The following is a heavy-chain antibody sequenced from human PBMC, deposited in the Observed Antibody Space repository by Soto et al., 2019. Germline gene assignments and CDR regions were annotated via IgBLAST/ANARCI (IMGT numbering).Heavy chain of an antibody. Sequence: QVQLQESGPGLVKPSGTLSLTCAVSGGSISSSNWWSWVRQPPGKGLEWIGEIYHSGSTNYNPSLQRRVTXXVXKXXNQFSLKLSSVTAADTAVYYCASLRVYYYYYGMDVWGQGTTVTVSS. V-gene: IGHV4-4*02. CDR1: GGSISSSNW. J-gene: IGHJ6*02. CDR2: IYHSGST. CDR3: ASLRVYYYYYGMDV.